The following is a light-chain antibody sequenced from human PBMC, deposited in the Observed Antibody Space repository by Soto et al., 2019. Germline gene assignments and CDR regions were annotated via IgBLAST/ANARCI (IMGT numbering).Light chain of an antibody. CDR3: QQYYSYPFT. J-gene: IGKJ3*01. Sequence: AIRMTQSPSSFSASTGDRVTITCRASQGISSYLAWYQQKPGKAPKLLIYAASTLQSGVPSRFSGSGSGTDFTLTLSCLHSEDFATYFCQQYYSYPFTFGPGTKVDI. CDR1: QGISSY. CDR2: AAS. V-gene: IGKV1-8*01.